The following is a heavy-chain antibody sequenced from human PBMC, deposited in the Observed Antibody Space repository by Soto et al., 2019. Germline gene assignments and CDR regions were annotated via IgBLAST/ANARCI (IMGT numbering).Heavy chain of an antibody. CDR2: ISFDGINT. V-gene: IGHV3-30*04. J-gene: IGHJ4*01. D-gene: IGHD1-1*01. Sequence: SLRLPCAAPGFTFNSYAMHSVRPAPGKGLERVAVISFDGINTYYADSVKGRVTISRDNSRNTVFLQMSSLRSEDTAVFYCARDIERIRGPQHNSVGPGHWGHGTLVTVSS. CDR1: GFTFNSYA. CDR3: ARDIERIRGPQHNSVGPGH.